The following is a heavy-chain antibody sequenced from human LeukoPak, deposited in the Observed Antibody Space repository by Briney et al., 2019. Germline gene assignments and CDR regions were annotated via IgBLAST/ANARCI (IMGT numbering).Heavy chain of an antibody. CDR1: GFTFSSYG. Sequence: PGGSLRLSCAASGFTFSSYGMHWVRQAPGKGLEWVAFIRYDGSNKYYGDSVKGRFPISRDNSKNTLYLQMNSLRAEDTAVYYCAGPLPGNSGTYYSLFDYWGQGTLVTVSS. V-gene: IGHV3-30*02. D-gene: IGHD1-26*01. J-gene: IGHJ4*02. CDR3: AGPLPGNSGTYYSLFDY. CDR2: IRYDGSNK.